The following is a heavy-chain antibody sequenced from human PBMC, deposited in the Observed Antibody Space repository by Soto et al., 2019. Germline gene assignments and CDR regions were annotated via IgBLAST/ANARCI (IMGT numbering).Heavy chain of an antibody. CDR3: TRAAREFSGSCSFH. CDR1: GYNFTNYG. V-gene: IGHV1-18*01. CDR2: ISAYNGNT. Sequence: QVQLVQSGAEVKKPGASVKVSCKASGYNFTNYGISWLRQAPGQRLEWMGWISAYNGNTEYAQNLQGRVTMTTDTSTTTAYMELRSLRSDDTAVFYCTRAAREFSGSCSFHWGQGTLVTVSS. D-gene: IGHD1-26*01. J-gene: IGHJ1*01.